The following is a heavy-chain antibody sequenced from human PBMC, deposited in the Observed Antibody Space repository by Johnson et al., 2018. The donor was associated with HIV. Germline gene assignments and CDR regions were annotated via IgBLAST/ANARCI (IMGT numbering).Heavy chain of an antibody. CDR1: GFTFSSYW. J-gene: IGHJ3*02. V-gene: IGHV3-7*01. CDR3: ASRSEQWLGAFDI. D-gene: IGHD6-19*01. Sequence: VQLVESGGGLVQPGGSLRLSCAASGFTFSSYWMSWVRQAPGKGLEWVANIKQDGSEKYYVDSVKGRFTISRDNAKNSLYLQMNSLRAEDTAVYYCASRSEQWLGAFDIWGQGTIVTVSS. CDR2: IKQDGSEK.